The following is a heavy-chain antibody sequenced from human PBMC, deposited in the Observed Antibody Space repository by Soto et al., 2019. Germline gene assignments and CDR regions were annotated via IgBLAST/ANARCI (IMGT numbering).Heavy chain of an antibody. Sequence: ASVKVSCTASGYTFTSYDISWVRQAPGQGLEWMGWISAYNGNTNYAQKLQGRVTMTTDTSTSTAYMELRSLRSDDTAVYYCARSDNVDNWNYGSGNWFDPWGQGTLVTVSS. D-gene: IGHD1-7*01. V-gene: IGHV1-18*01. CDR3: ARSDNVDNWNYGSGNWFDP. J-gene: IGHJ5*02. CDR1: GYTFTSYD. CDR2: ISAYNGNT.